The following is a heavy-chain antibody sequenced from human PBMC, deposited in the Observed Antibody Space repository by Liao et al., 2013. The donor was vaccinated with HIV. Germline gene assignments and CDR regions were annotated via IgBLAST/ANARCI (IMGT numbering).Heavy chain of an antibody. D-gene: IGHD1-26*01. V-gene: IGHV4-30-4*08. J-gene: IGHJ6*03. CDR2: IYYSGST. CDR3: ARTGGWEDPDYYSYMDV. CDR1: GGSISSGVYY. Sequence: QVHLQESGPGLVKPSQTLSLTCTVSGGSISSGVYYWSWIRQPPGKGLEWIGYIYYSGSTNYNPSLKSRVTMSVDTSKNQFSLKLSSVTAADTAVYYCARTGGWEDPDYYSYMDVWGKGTTVTVSS.